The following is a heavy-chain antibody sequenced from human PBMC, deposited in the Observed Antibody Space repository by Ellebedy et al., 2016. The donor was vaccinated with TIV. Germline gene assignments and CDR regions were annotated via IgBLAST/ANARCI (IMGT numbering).Heavy chain of an antibody. J-gene: IGHJ3*02. V-gene: IGHV3-66*01. CDR1: GFTVSSNY. Sequence: GESLKISCAASGFTVSSNYISWVRQAPGKGLEWVSVIYSGGSTYYADSVKGRFTISRDNSKNTLYLQMNSLRAEDTAVYYCASRARFTIFGVVPRNAFDIWGQGTMVTVSS. D-gene: IGHD3-3*01. CDR2: IYSGGST. CDR3: ASRARFTIFGVVPRNAFDI.